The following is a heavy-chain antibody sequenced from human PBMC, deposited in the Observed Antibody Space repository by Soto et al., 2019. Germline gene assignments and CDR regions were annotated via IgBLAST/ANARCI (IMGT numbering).Heavy chain of an antibody. CDR3: VRVVAIPGYPDN. Sequence: QVQLVQSGAEVRQPASSVKVSCKTSGGTFSSYAISWVRQAPGQGLEWMGGIVPIVDTSTYAQKFQGRVTITADESTSTVYMELCSLRSDDMAVYYCVRVVAIPGYPDNWGQGILVTVSS. D-gene: IGHD5-12*01. V-gene: IGHV1-69*12. CDR2: IVPIVDTS. CDR1: GGTFSSYA. J-gene: IGHJ4*02.